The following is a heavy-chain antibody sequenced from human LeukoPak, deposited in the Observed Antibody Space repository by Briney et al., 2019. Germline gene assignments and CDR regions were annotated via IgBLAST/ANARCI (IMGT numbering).Heavy chain of an antibody. Sequence: SQTLSLTCALSGDTLSSNSAAWDWIRQSQSRGLEGLGRTYYRSKFYKDYAECVKNRITNNPDTSKHQYTLQLNSVTPQDPAVYYCAREGGDGSFAYCGQGTLVTVSS. CDR1: GDTLSSNSAA. J-gene: IGHJ4*01. CDR3: AREGGDGSFAY. D-gene: IGHD2-21*01. CDR2: TYYRSKFYK. V-gene: IGHV6-1*01.